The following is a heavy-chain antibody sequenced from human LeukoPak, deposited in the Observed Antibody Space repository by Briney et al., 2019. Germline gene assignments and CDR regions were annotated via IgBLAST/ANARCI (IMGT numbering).Heavy chain of an antibody. D-gene: IGHD2-2*01. CDR2: ISGRGASK. CDR1: GFTFSSYA. J-gene: IGHJ4*02. V-gene: IGHV3-23*01. Sequence: GGSLTLSCAASGFTFSSYAMSWVRQAPGKGLEWVSGISGRGASKYYADSVKGRFTISRDNSKNTLYLQMNSLRAEDTAVYYCAKGVVVAPDVTPFDYWGQGTLVTVSS. CDR3: AKGVVVAPDVTPFDY.